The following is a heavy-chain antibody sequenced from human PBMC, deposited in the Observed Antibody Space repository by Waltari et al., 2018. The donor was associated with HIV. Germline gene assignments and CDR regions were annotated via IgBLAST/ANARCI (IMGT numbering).Heavy chain of an antibody. CDR3: ARDLGATNSYFDY. V-gene: IGHV3-33*01. CDR2: IWYDGSNR. D-gene: IGHD1-26*01. CDR1: GFIFNNYG. Sequence: QVKLVESGGGVVHPGTSLTLSCAASGFIFNNYGFDWVRQAPGKGLEWVAYIWYDGSNRDHADSVKGRFTISRDDSMRTLYLHMNSLRVEDTAIYYYARDLGATNSYFDYWGQGTLVTVSS. J-gene: IGHJ4*02.